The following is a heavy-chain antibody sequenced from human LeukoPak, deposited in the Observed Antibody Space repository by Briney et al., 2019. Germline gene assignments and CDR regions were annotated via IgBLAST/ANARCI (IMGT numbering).Heavy chain of an antibody. CDR2: IKQDGSEK. CDR3: ARDTRGYSYGYSFYYMDA. CDR1: GFTFSSYW. Sequence: GGSLRLSCAASGFTFSSYWMSWVRQAPGKGLEWVANIKQDGSEKYYVDSVKGRFTISRDNAKNSLYLQMNSLRAEDTAVYYCARDTRGYSYGYSFYYMDAWGKGTTVTVSS. J-gene: IGHJ6*03. V-gene: IGHV3-7*01. D-gene: IGHD5-18*01.